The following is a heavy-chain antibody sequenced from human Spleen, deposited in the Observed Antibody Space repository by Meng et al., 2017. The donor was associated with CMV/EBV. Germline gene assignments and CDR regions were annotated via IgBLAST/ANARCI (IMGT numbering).Heavy chain of an antibody. CDR1: GYSFPNYW. V-gene: IGHV5-51*01. Sequence: GESLKISCKGSGYSFPNYWIGWVRQMPGKGLEWMGIIHPGDSNARYSPSFQGQVAISADKSISTAYLQWSSLKASDTAMYYCARASGSWYTAAFHVWGQGTMVTVSS. CDR3: ARASGSWYTAAFHV. J-gene: IGHJ3*01. CDR2: IHPGDSNA. D-gene: IGHD6-13*01.